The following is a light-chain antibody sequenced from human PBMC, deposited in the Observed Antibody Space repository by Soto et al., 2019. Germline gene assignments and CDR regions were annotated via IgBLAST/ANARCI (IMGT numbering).Light chain of an antibody. V-gene: IGLV2-14*01. CDR2: EVS. CDR3: SSYTRSSTWV. Sequence: QSALTQPASVSGSPGQSITISCTGTSSDVGGYNYVSWYQHHPGNAPKLMIYEVSNRPSGVSDRFSGSKSGNTASLTISGLQAEDEADYYCSSYTRSSTWVFGGGTKLTVL. J-gene: IGLJ3*02. CDR1: SSDVGGYNY.